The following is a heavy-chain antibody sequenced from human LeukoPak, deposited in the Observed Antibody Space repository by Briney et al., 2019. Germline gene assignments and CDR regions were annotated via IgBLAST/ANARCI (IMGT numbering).Heavy chain of an antibody. Sequence: PSETLSLTCTVSGGSISIYYWSWIRQPAGKGLEWIGRIYTSGSTNYNPSLKSRVTMSVDTSKNQFSLKLSSVTAADTAVYCATGDTYDYWYFDLWGRGTLVTVSS. D-gene: IGHD2-8*01. CDR2: IYTSGST. CDR1: GGSISIYY. J-gene: IGHJ2*01. V-gene: IGHV4-4*07. CDR3: ATGDTYDYWYFDL.